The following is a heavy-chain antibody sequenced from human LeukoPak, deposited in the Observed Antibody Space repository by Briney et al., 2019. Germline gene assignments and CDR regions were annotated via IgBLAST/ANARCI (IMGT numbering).Heavy chain of an antibody. CDR3: ARRELAAADLKNWFDP. CDR1: GDSISTNIAA. V-gene: IGHV6-1*01. Sequence: SQTLSLTCAISGDSISTNIAAWTWIRQFPSRGLEWLGRTYYRSKWYNDYAVSVKSRLTINPDTSRNQFSLQLNSVTPEDTAVYYCARRELAAADLKNWFDPWGQGTLVTVSS. D-gene: IGHD6-13*01. J-gene: IGHJ5*02. CDR2: TYYRSKWYN.